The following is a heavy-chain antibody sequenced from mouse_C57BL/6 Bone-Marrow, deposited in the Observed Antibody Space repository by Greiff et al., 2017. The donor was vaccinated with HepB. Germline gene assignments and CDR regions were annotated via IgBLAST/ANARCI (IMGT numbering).Heavy chain of an antibody. CDR3: ARRGYCGPRAMDY. J-gene: IGHJ4*01. V-gene: IGHV1-54*01. Sequence: VQLQQSGAELVRPGTSVKVSCKASGYAFTNYLIEWVKQRPGQGLEWIGVINPGSGGTNYNEKFKGKATLTADKSSSTAYMQLSSLTSEDSAVYFCARRGYCGPRAMDYWGKGTSVTVSS. CDR2: INPGSGGT. D-gene: IGHD2-14*01. CDR1: GYAFTNYL.